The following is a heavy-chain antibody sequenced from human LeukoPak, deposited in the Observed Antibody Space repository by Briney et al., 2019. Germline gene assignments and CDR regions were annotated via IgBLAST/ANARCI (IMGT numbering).Heavy chain of an antibody. J-gene: IGHJ4*02. CDR1: GFTFSSYW. CDR3: ARDGAIEGEQSLETFFDY. V-gene: IGHV3-7*01. D-gene: IGHD6-19*01. CDR2: IKQDGSEK. Sequence: GSLRLSCAASGFTFSSYWMSWVRQAPGKGLEWVANIKQDGSEKYYVDSVKGRFTISRDNAKNSLYLQMNSLRAEDTAVYYCARDGAIEGEQSLETFFDYWGQGTLVTVSS.